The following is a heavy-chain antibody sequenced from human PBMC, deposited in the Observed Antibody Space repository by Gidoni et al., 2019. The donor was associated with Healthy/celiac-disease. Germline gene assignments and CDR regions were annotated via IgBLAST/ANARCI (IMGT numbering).Heavy chain of an antibody. J-gene: IGHJ4*02. CDR1: GFTFSSYG. V-gene: IGHV3-30*03. CDR3: HLGEYSSGSPGPRMYYFDY. Sequence: QVQLVESGGGVVQPGRSLRLSCAASGFTFSSYGMHWVRQAPGKGLEWVAVISYDGSNKYYADSVKGRFTISRDNSKNTLYLQMNSLRAEDTTVYYCHLGEYSSGSPGPRMYYFDYWGQGTLVTVSS. CDR2: ISYDGSNK. D-gene: IGHD6-19*01.